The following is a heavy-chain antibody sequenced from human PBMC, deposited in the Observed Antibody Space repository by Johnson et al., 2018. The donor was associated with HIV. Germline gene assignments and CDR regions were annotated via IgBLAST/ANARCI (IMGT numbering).Heavy chain of an antibody. CDR1: GFTFRIYW. Sequence: VQLVESGGGLVQPGGSLRLSCEASGFTFRIYWMNWVRHAPGKGPEWVASIKQDGSEKYYLDSVKGRFTISRDNAKNSLFLQMNSLRVEDTALYYCARSHYYAGSTPKDAFDIWGQGTMVTVSS. CDR2: IKQDGSEK. V-gene: IGHV3-7*05. J-gene: IGHJ3*02. CDR3: ARSHYYAGSTPKDAFDI. D-gene: IGHD3-10*01.